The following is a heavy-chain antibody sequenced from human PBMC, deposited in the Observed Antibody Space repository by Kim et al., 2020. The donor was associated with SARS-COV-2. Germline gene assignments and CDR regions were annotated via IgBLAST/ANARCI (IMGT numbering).Heavy chain of an antibody. V-gene: IGHV3-33*01. J-gene: IGHJ4*02. CDR3: ARGFSGWYIDY. D-gene: IGHD6-19*01. CDR2: K. Sequence: KNHADSMKGRFTISRDNSKNMLYLQMNSLRVEDTAVYYCARGFSGWYIDYWGQGTLVTVSS.